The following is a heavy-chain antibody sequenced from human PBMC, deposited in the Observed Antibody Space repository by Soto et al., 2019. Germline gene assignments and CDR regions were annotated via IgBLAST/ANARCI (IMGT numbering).Heavy chain of an antibody. J-gene: IGHJ4*02. CDR2: ISGSGGST. V-gene: IGHV3-23*01. Sequence: EVQLLESGGGLVQPGGSLRLSCAASGFTFSSYAMSWVRQAPGKGLEWVSAISGSGGSTYYADSVKGRFTISRDNSKNTLYLQMNSLRAEDTAVYYCAKLLRAVRGVIRWYYFDYWGQGTLVTVSS. D-gene: IGHD3-10*01. CDR3: AKLLRAVRGVIRWYYFDY. CDR1: GFTFSSYA.